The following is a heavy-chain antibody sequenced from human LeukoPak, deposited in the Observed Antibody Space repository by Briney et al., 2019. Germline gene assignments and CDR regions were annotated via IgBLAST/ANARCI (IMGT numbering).Heavy chain of an antibody. CDR1: GFTLSRYA. D-gene: IGHD2-21*02. Sequence: GRSLRLSCAASGFTLSRYAMHWVRPAPGKGLEWVAVISYEGTNKYYADSLKGRFTISRDNSKNTLYLQMNSLRAEDTAVYYCVRVENCGGDCPELDLWGRGTLVTVSS. V-gene: IGHV3-30*04. CDR3: VRVENCGGDCPELDL. J-gene: IGHJ5*02. CDR2: ISYEGTNK.